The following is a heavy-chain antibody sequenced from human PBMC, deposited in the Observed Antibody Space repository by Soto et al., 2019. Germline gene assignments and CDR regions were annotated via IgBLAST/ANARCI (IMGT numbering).Heavy chain of an antibody. J-gene: IGHJ4*02. D-gene: IGHD3-22*01. CDR3: AKDGVAHIPLYTSGSSYDH. V-gene: IGHV3-23*01. Sequence: GGSLRLSCAASGFIFSSYSMSWVRQAPGKGLEWVSAISGSDGSTYYADSVKGRFTISRDNSRNTLYLQMNSLRAEDTAVYYCAKDGVAHIPLYTSGSSYDHWGQGTLVTVSS. CDR1: GFIFSSYS. CDR2: ISGSDGST.